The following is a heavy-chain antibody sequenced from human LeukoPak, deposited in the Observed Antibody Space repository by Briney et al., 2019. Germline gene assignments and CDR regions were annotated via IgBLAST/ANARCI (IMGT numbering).Heavy chain of an antibody. Sequence: PGGSLRLSCAASGFTFSSYSMNWVRQAPGKGLEWVSSISSSSSYIYYADSVKGRFTISRDNAKNSLYLQMNSLRAEDTAVYYCARDQGGYCSSTSCIMPRGAFDIWGQGTMVTVSS. V-gene: IGHV3-21*01. CDR1: GFTFSSYS. CDR2: ISSSSSYI. D-gene: IGHD2-2*01. CDR3: ARDQGGYCSSTSCIMPRGAFDI. J-gene: IGHJ3*02.